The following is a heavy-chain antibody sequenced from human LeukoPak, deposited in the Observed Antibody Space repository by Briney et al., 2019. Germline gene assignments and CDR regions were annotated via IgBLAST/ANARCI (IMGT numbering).Heavy chain of an antibody. D-gene: IGHD3-9*01. J-gene: IGHJ6*02. CDR3: ARSIGLTGGGVDV. CDR1: GFTFSSDW. Sequence: PGGSLRLSCEASGFTFSSDWMTWVRQAPGKGLEWVANIRQDGSETYYVDSVKGRFTISRDNAKKTLYLQMNSLRAEDTAVYYCARSIGLTGGGVDVWGQGTTVTVSS. CDR2: IRQDGSET. V-gene: IGHV3-7*03.